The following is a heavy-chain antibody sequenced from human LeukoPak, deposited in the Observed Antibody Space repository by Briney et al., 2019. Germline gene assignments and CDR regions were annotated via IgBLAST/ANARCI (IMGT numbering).Heavy chain of an antibody. J-gene: IGHJ6*03. V-gene: IGHV3-23*01. D-gene: IGHD2-2*01. Sequence: GGSLTLSCAASGFTFSAYGMSWVRQPPRKGQEWVSGVSGADGTTSYADSVKGRFTISRDNSKSTLYLQMNNLRAEDTAVYYCAKHWSYCSTTSCFFNYYYYYMDVWGKGTTVTVSS. CDR2: VSGADGTT. CDR3: AKHWSYCSTTSCFFNYYYYYMDV. CDR1: GFTFSAYG.